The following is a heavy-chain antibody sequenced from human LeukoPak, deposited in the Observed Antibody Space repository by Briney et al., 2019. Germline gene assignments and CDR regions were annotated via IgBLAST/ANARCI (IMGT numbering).Heavy chain of an antibody. CDR2: ISAYNGNT. Sequence: GASVKVSCKASGGTFSSYAISWVRQAPGQGLEWMGWISAYNGNTNYAQKLQGRVTMTTDTSTSTAYMELRSLRSDDTAVYYCARPGLLWFGELGGYFDYWGQGTLVTVSS. CDR1: GGTFSSYA. J-gene: IGHJ4*02. V-gene: IGHV1-18*01. D-gene: IGHD3-10*01. CDR3: ARPGLLWFGELGGYFDY.